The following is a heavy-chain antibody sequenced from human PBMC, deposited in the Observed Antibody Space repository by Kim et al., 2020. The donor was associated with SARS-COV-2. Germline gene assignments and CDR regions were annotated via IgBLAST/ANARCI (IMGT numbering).Heavy chain of an antibody. CDR1: GASISSYY. J-gene: IGHJ5*02. V-gene: IGHV4-59*08. Sequence: SETLSLTCTVSGASISSYYWSWIRQPPGKGLEWIGYIYYSGSTNYNPSLKSRVTISVDTSKNQFSLKLSSVTAADTAVYYCARQESMIWGVMVPSVGIDPWGQGTLVTVSS. CDR2: IYYSGST. CDR3: ARQESMIWGVMVPSVGIDP. D-gene: IGHD3-10*01.